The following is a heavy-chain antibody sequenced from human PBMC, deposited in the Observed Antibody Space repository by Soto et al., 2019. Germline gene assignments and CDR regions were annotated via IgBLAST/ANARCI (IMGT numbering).Heavy chain of an antibody. CDR1: GGSINGYY. V-gene: IGHV4-59*01. Sequence: QERLQESGPGLVKPSETLSLTCSVSGGSINGYYWNXIRQPPGKGLEWLGNVYFSGSTHYNPSLEARLTISVDTSKKQISLKLRSVTAADTAVYYCARQEAVPGTPFDSWGQGTLVSVSS. D-gene: IGHD6-19*01. CDR2: VYFSGST. CDR3: ARQEAVPGTPFDS. J-gene: IGHJ4*02.